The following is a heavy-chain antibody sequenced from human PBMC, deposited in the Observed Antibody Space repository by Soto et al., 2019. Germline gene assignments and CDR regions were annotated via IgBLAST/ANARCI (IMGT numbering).Heavy chain of an antibody. CDR1: GGSISSYY. CDR2: IYYSGST. J-gene: IGHJ4*02. V-gene: IGHV4-59*01. Sequence: SETLSLTCTVSGGSISSYYWSWIRQPPGKGLEWIGYIYYSGSTNYNPSLKSRVTISVDTSKNQFSLKLSSVTAADTAVYYCARARQLWITDYWGQGTLVTVSS. CDR3: ARARQLWITDY. D-gene: IGHD5-18*01.